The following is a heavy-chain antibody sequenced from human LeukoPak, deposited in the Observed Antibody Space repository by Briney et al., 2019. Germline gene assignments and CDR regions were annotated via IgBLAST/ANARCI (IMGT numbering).Heavy chain of an antibody. CDR3: ARPGSYPVGQDWLFGAYDY. J-gene: IGHJ4*02. D-gene: IGHD3/OR15-3a*01. CDR2: IIGTGTKT. Sequence: PGGSLRLSCAASGFTFSNYAMIWVRQAPGKGLEWVSVIIGTGTKTHYADSVKGRFTISRDNPKNTLYLQMNSLRAEDTAVYYCARPGSYPVGQDWLFGAYDYWGQGTLVTVSS. CDR1: GFTFSNYA. V-gene: IGHV3-23*01.